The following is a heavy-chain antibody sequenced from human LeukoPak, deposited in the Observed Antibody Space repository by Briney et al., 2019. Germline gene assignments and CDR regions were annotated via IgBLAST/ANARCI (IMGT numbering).Heavy chain of an antibody. D-gene: IGHD5-12*01. Sequence: ASVKVSCKASGYTFTSNYIHWVRQAPGQGLEWMGIINPGGGSTTYAQNFQGRVTMTRDTSTRTVYMELSSLRSEDTAVYYCARDLSGNKYGHFDDWGQGTLVTVSS. J-gene: IGHJ4*02. CDR2: INPGGGST. CDR1: GYTFTSNY. V-gene: IGHV1-46*01. CDR3: ARDLSGNKYGHFDD.